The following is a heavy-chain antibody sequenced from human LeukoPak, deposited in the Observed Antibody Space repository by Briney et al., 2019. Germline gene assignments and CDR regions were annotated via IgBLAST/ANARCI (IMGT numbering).Heavy chain of an antibody. V-gene: IGHV4-39*01. Sequence: SETLSLTCTVSGASTTNGIYYWAWIRQSPGKGLEWIGSVHNVGSTYYNLSLRSRVTMSIDTSKNQFSLRLNSVTAADTAVYYCARHAEYNSGWHFYLDHWGQGILVTVSS. D-gene: IGHD6-19*01. J-gene: IGHJ4*02. CDR3: ARHAEYNSGWHFYLDH. CDR1: GASTTNGIYY. CDR2: VHNVGST.